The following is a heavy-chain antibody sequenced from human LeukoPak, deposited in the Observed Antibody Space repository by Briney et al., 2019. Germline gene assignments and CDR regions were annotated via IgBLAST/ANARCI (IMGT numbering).Heavy chain of an antibody. J-gene: IGHJ3*02. CDR1: GYTFTGYC. D-gene: IGHD3-3*01. V-gene: IGHV1-2*02. Sequence: GASVKVSCKASGYTFTGYCMHWVRQAPGQGLEWMGWINPNSGGTNYAQKFQGRVTMTRDTSISTAYMELSRLRSDDTAVYYCAKDRDFWSGNDDAFDIWGQGTMVTVSS. CDR3: AKDRDFWSGNDDAFDI. CDR2: INPNSGGT.